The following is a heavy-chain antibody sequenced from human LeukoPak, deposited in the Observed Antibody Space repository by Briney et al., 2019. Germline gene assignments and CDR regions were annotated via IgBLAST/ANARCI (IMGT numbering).Heavy chain of an antibody. V-gene: IGHV5-51*01. CDR3: ARRGYYDSSGYLDY. CDR1: GYSFTSYW. D-gene: IGHD3-22*01. J-gene: IGHJ4*02. Sequence: GEDLKISCKGSGYSFTSYWIGWGRQMPGKSLEWMGIIYPGDSDTRYSPSFQGQVTISADRSISTAYLQWSSLKGSDNAMYYCARRGYYDSSGYLDYWGQGTLVTVCS. CDR2: IYPGDSDT.